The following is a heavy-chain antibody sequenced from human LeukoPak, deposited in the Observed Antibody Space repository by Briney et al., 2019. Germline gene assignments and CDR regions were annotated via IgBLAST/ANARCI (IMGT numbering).Heavy chain of an antibody. J-gene: IGHJ4*02. Sequence: TGGSLRLSCAASGFTFSSYSMNWVRQAPGKGLEWVSSISSSSSYIYYADSVKGRFTISRDNAKNSLYLQMNSLRAEDTAVYYCASQGALCSSTSCYTLIDYWGQGTLVTVSS. CDR1: GFTFSSYS. CDR3: ASQGALCSSTSCYTLIDY. V-gene: IGHV3-21*01. CDR2: ISSSSSYI. D-gene: IGHD2-2*02.